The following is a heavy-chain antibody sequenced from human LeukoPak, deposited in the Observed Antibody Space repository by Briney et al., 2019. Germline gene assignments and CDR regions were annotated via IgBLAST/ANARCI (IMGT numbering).Heavy chain of an antibody. D-gene: IGHD4-17*01. V-gene: IGHV4-39*01. CDR3: VCSSPSLRVTTYDY. CDR1: GGSISSSSYY. CDR2: IYFSGST. J-gene: IGHJ4*02. Sequence: SETLSLTCTVSGGSISSSSYYWGWIRQPPGKGLEWIGSIYFSGSTYYNPSLKSRVTISVDTSKNQFSLKLSSVTAADTAVYYCVCSSPSLRVTTYDYWGQGTLVTVSS.